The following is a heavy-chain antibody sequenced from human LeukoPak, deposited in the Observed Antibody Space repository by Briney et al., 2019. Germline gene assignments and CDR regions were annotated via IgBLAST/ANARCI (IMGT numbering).Heavy chain of an antibody. CDR3: ARGGIGSSRGSFFGY. CDR1: GDSISSGSYY. V-gene: IGHV4-61*02. D-gene: IGHD2-15*01. CDR2: IYTSGST. Sequence: PSQTLSLTCTVSGDSISSGSYYWSWIRQPAGKGLEWIGRIYTSGSTNYNPSLKSRVNISVDTSKNQFSLRLSSVTTADTAIYYCARGGIGSSRGSFFGYWGQGTLVTVSS. J-gene: IGHJ4*02.